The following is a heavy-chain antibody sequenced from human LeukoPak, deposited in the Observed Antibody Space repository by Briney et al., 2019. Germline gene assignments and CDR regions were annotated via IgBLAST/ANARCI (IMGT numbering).Heavy chain of an antibody. CDR1: EFTFSSYT. V-gene: IGHV3-21*01. CDR3: ARASGWYERGPDYYYYYMDV. J-gene: IGHJ6*03. Sequence: GGSLRLSCAASEFTFSSYTMNWVRQAPGKGLERVSSISSSSSYIHYVDSVKGRFTISRDNAKNSLYLQMNSLRAEDTAVYYCARASGWYERGPDYYYYYMDVWGKGTTVTVSS. CDR2: ISSSSSYI. D-gene: IGHD6-19*01.